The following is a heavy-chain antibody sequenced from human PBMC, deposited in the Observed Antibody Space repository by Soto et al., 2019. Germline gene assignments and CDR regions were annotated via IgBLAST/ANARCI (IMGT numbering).Heavy chain of an antibody. CDR1: GFAFSNYA. CDR2: ISYDERNK. CDR3: ARDSYGMDV. Sequence: QEQLVESGGGVVQPGRSLRLSCATFGFAFSNYAMHWVRQAPGKGLEWVAVISYDERNKYYADSVKGRFTISRDDSEKTVSLQVNSLRGEDSAVYYCARDSYGMDVWGQGTTVTVSS. V-gene: IGHV3-30*04. J-gene: IGHJ6*02.